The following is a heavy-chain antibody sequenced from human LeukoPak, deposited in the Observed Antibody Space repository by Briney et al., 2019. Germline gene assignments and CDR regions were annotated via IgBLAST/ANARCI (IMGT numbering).Heavy chain of an antibody. CDR3: ARDGGSSSPPKDYYYYYYMDV. J-gene: IGHJ6*03. D-gene: IGHD6-6*01. CDR2: IIPIFGTA. Sequence: SVKVSCKASGGTFSSYAISWVRQAPGQGLEWMGGIIPIFGTANYAQKFQGRVTITADESTSTAYMELSSLRSEDTAVYYCARDGGSSSPPKDYYYYYYMDVWGKGTTVTVSS. CDR1: GGTFSSYA. V-gene: IGHV1-69*13.